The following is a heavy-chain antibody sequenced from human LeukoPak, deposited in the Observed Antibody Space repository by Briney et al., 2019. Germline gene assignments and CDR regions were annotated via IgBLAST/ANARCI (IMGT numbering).Heavy chain of an antibody. CDR3: AREGTDCSSTRCRPFYDMDG. Sequence: SVKVSCQASGGTFTSYAISWVRQAPGQGLEWMGRIIPILDIANYAQKFQGRVTITADKSTSTAYMELSSLRSEDTAVYYCAREGTDCSSTRCRPFYDMDGWGQGTTVTVSS. V-gene: IGHV1-69*04. CDR1: GGTFTSYA. CDR2: IIPILDIA. J-gene: IGHJ6*02. D-gene: IGHD2-2*01.